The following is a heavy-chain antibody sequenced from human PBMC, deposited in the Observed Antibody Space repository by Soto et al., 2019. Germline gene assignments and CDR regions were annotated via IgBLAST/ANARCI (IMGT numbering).Heavy chain of an antibody. CDR1: GFTFSSYG. J-gene: IGHJ4*02. CDR2: ISYDGSNK. D-gene: IGHD3-22*01. Sequence: GGSLRLSCAASGFTFSSYGMHWVRQAPGKGLEWVAVISYDGSNKYYADSVKGRFTIPRDNSKNTLYLQMNSLRAEDTAVYYCAKEIRGYYYGSSGYYSYWGQGTLVTVSS. V-gene: IGHV3-30*18. CDR3: AKEIRGYYYGSSGYYSY.